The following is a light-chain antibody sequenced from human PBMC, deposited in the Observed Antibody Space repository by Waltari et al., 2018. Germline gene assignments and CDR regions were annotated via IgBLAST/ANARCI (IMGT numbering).Light chain of an antibody. Sequence: DIQMTQSPSSLSASVGDRVTITCRASQSISSYLNWFHQKPGKAPNLLIYTTSSFQSGVPSRFSGSGSGTDFTLTISSLQPEDFATFYCQQTYSTPYTFGQGTKLEIK. V-gene: IGKV1-39*01. CDR2: TTS. CDR3: QQTYSTPYT. CDR1: QSISSY. J-gene: IGKJ2*01.